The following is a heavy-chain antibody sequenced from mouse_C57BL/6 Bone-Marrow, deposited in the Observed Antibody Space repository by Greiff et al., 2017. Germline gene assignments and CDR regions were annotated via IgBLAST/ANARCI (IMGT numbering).Heavy chain of an antibody. D-gene: IGHD3-2*02. J-gene: IGHJ3*01. CDR2: IDPSDSYT. CDR1: GYTFTSYW. V-gene: IGHV1-50*01. Sequence: QVQLQQPGAELVKPGASVKLSCKASGYTFTSYWMQWVQQRPGQGLEWIGEIDPSDSYTNYTQKFKGKATLTVDTSSSTAYMQLSSLTSEDSAVYYCAPLDSSGYVMVYWGQGTLVTVSA. CDR3: APLDSSGYVMVY.